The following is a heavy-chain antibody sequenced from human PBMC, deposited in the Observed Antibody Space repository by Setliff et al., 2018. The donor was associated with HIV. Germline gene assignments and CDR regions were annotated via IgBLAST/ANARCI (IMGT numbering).Heavy chain of an antibody. Sequence: GASVKVSCKASGYTFTSYYMHWVRQAPGQGLEWMGIINPSGGSTSYAQKFQGRVAMTRDTSTSTVYMELSSLRSEDTAVYYCARSRRYCSGGTRHGPPGHWGQGTLVTVSS. D-gene: IGHD2-15*01. CDR2: INPSGGST. CDR3: ARSRRYCSGGTRHGPPGH. V-gene: IGHV1-46*03. CDR1: GYTFTSYY. J-gene: IGHJ4*02.